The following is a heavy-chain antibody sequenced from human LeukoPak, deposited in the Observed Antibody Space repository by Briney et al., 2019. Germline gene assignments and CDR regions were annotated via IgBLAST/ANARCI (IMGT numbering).Heavy chain of an antibody. Sequence: GGSLRLSCAASGFTFSSYEMNWVRQAPGKGLEWVSYISSSGSTIYYADSVKGRFTISRDNAKNSLYLQMNSLRAEDTAVYYCARGGAAAGIDAFDIWGHGTMVTVSS. J-gene: IGHJ3*02. CDR1: GFTFSSYE. CDR2: ISSSGSTI. V-gene: IGHV3-48*03. CDR3: ARGGAAAGIDAFDI. D-gene: IGHD6-13*01.